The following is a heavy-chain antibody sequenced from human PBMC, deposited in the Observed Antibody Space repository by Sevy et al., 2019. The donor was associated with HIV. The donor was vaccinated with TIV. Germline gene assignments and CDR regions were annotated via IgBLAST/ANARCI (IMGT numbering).Heavy chain of an antibody. CDR1: GGYINSYS. J-gene: IGHJ4*02. V-gene: IGHV4-4*07. Sequence: SETLSLTCVVSGGYINSYSWNWIRQPAGKGLEWIGHVYSSGTTNYNPSLKSRVTMSVDASKSQFSLKLTSATAADTAVYYCVGRGILTGFEYWGQRTLVTVSS. D-gene: IGHD3-9*01. CDR2: VYSSGTT. CDR3: VGRGILTGFEY.